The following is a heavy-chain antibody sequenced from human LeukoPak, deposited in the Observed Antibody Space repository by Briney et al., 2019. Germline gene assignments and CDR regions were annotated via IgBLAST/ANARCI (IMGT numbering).Heavy chain of an antibody. J-gene: IGHJ5*02. V-gene: IGHV4-59*01. CDR2: IYYSGST. D-gene: IGHD3-10*01. Sequence: SETLSLTCTVSGGSTSSYYWSWIRQPPGKGLEWIGYIYYSGSTNYNPSLKSRVTISVDTSKNQFSLKLSSVTAADTAVYYCARDFSALWFGELSGWFDPWGQGTLVTVSS. CDR3: ARDFSALWFGELSGWFDP. CDR1: GGSTSSYY.